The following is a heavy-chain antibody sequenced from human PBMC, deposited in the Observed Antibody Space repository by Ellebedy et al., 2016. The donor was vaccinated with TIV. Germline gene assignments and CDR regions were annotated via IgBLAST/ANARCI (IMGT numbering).Heavy chain of an antibody. V-gene: IGHV1-69*13. CDR2: IIPIFGTA. CDR1: GGTFSSYA. CDR3: ARHPGIAVAGENFDY. D-gene: IGHD6-19*01. Sequence: SVKVSXXASGGTFSSYAISWVRQAPGQGLEWMGGIIPIFGTANYAQKFQGRVTITADESTSTAYMELSSLRSEDTAVYYCARHPGIAVAGENFDYWGQGTLVTVSS. J-gene: IGHJ4*02.